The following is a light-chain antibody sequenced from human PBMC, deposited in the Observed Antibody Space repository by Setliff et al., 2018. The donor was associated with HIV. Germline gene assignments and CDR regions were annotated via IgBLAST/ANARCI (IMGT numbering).Light chain of an antibody. CDR1: SSDIGDYNY. CDR2: DVS. J-gene: IGLJ2*01. CDR3: CSYTSSSTFV. Sequence: ALTQPAPVSGSPGQSITISCTGTSSDIGDYNYVSWYQQHPGKAPKVMIYDVSKRPSGVSTRFSGSKSGDTASLTISGLQAEDEARYYCCSYTSSSTFVFGGGTKVTVL. V-gene: IGLV2-14*03.